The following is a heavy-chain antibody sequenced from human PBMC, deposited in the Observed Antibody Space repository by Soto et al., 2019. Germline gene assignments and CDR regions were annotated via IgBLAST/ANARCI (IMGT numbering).Heavy chain of an antibody. Sequence: QLLESGGGLIQPGGSLRLSCEASGFSFRIYALSWVRQAPGKGLEWVSTFSAGGRAYYADSVKGRVTIAKDTSKNTLILQARSLRAEDTAVYYCAKESMPEHYGDTLFDYWGQGTRFTVSS. CDR1: GFSFRIYA. J-gene: IGHJ4*02. CDR3: AKESMPEHYGDTLFDY. CDR2: FSAGGRA. V-gene: IGHV3-23*01. D-gene: IGHD4-17*01.